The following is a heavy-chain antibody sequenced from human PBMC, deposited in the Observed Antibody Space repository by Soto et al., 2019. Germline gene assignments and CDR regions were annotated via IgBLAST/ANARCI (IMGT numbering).Heavy chain of an antibody. D-gene: IGHD5-12*01. J-gene: IGHJ4*02. CDR1: GGSFSGYY. V-gene: IGHV4-34*01. CDR3: AREGVEMATITFDY. Sequence: SETLSLTCAVYGGSFSGYYWSWIRQPPGKGLEWIGEINHSGSTNYNPSLKSRVTISVDTSKNQFSLKLSSVTAADTAVYYCAREGVEMATITFDYWGQGTLVTVSS. CDR2: INHSGST.